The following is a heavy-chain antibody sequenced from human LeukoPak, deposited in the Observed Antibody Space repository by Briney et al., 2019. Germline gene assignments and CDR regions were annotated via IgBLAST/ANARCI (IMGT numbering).Heavy chain of an antibody. J-gene: IGHJ4*02. Sequence: GGSLRLSCAASGFTFSWHRMHWVRQAPGKGLEWVSVISGSGGTTYYTDSVKGRFTISRDNSKNMVYLQMNSLRAEDTAVYYCTRDRSLAYWGQGTLVTVSS. CDR1: GFTFSWHR. V-gene: IGHV3-23*01. CDR3: TRDRSLAY. CDR2: ISGSGGTT. D-gene: IGHD5/OR15-5a*01.